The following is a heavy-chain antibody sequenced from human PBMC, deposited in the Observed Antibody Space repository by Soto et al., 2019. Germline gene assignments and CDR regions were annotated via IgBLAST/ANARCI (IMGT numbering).Heavy chain of an antibody. CDR3: VTDPRQTLPRAYSWF. Sequence: GGSLRLSCETSGFLFTRYAVTWVRQAPGKGLEWVSGLSSSGTNAFYSNSVKGRFTISRDNSKNTFSLQMNSLRVEDTGVYFCVTDPRQTLPRAYSWFWGQGIVVNVSS. CDR1: GFLFTRYA. D-gene: IGHD2-15*01. V-gene: IGHV3-23*05. CDR2: LSSSGTNA. J-gene: IGHJ4*02.